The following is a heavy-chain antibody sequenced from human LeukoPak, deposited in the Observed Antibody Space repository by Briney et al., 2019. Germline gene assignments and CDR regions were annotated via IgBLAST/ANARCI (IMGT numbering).Heavy chain of an antibody. D-gene: IGHD2-2*01. CDR2: IIPIFGTA. CDR3: ARDCSSTSCPHTSPSGLYYYGMDV. J-gene: IGHJ6*02. V-gene: IGHV1-69*13. Sequence: SVKVSCKASGGTFSSYAISWVRQAPGQGLEWMGGIIPIFGTANYAQKLQGRVTITADESTSTAYMELSSLRSEDTAVYYCARDCSSTSCPHTSPSGLYYYGMDVWGQGTTVTVSS. CDR1: GGTFSSYA.